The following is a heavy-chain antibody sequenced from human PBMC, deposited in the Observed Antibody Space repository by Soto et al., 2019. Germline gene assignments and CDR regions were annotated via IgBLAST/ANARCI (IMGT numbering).Heavy chain of an antibody. CDR3: AHRRSYYYGSGSFDY. CDR1: GFSLSTSGVG. J-gene: IGHJ4*02. Sequence: SGPTLVNPTQTLTLTCTFSGFSLSTSGVGVGWIRQPPGKALEWLALIYWDDDKRYSPSLKSRLTITKETSKNQVVLTMTNMDPVDTATYYCAHRRSYYYGSGSFDYWGQGTLVTVSS. CDR2: IYWDDDK. D-gene: IGHD3-10*01. V-gene: IGHV2-5*02.